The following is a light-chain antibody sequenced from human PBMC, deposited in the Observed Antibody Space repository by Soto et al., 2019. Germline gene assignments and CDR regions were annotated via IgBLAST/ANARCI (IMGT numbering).Light chain of an antibody. CDR2: DDN. CDR1: SSNIGGNS. Sequence: QSFLTQPPSVSAAPGQKVTVSCSGSSSNIGGNSVSWDQQLPGTARKLHIYDDNKPPSRIPDRFSGSKSGTSATLGITGLQTGDEADYYCESWDGSLSADVLGTGPKATVL. J-gene: IGLJ1*01. CDR3: ESWDGSLSADV. V-gene: IGLV1-51*01.